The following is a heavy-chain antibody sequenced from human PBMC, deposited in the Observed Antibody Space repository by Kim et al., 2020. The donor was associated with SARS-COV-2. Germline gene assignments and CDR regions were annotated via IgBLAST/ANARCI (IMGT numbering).Heavy chain of an antibody. Sequence: ADSVKGRFTISRDNSKNPLYLQRNDLGAEDTATYYCTREYCSSSSCTFDYWGQGALVTVSS. D-gene: IGHD2-15*01. J-gene: IGHJ4*02. V-gene: IGHV3-30*07. CDR3: TREYCSSSSCTFDY.